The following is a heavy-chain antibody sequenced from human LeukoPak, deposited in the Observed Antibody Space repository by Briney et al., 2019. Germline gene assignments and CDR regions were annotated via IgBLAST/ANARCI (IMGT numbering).Heavy chain of an antibody. J-gene: IGHJ5*02. Sequence: GASVKVSCKASGYTFTSYGISWVRQAPGQGLEWMGGIIPIFGTANYAQKFQGRVTITADESTSTAYMELSSLRSEDTAVYYCARDWLPPRDGYNLFGWFDPWGQGTLVTVSS. CDR1: GYTFTSYG. CDR2: IIPIFGTA. CDR3: ARDWLPPRDGYNLFGWFDP. V-gene: IGHV1-69*13. D-gene: IGHD5-24*01.